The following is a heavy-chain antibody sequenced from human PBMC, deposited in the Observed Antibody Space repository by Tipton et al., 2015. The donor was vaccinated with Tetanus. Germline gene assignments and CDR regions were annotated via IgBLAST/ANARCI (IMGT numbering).Heavy chain of an antibody. J-gene: IGHJ4*02. CDR1: GGSISSRNYY. Sequence: PGLVKPSETLSLTCSVSGGSISSRNYYWGWIRQPPGKGLEWIGSIYYSGIPYYNPSLKSRVAISVDTSKDQFSLKLSSVTAADTAMYYCVRLVEMTTCFDFWGQGTLVTVSS. CDR2: IYYSGIP. CDR3: VRLVEMTTCFDF. V-gene: IGHV4-39*01. D-gene: IGHD5-24*01.